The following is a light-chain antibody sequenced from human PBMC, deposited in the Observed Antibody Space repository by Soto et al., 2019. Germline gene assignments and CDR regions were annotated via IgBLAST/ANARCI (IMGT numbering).Light chain of an antibody. CDR1: SGSVSTSYY. J-gene: IGLJ3*02. V-gene: IGLV8-61*01. CDR2: STN. Sequence: QTVVTQEPSFSVSPGGTVTLTCGLSSGSVSTSYYPSWYQQTPGQAPRTLIYSTNTRSSGVPDRFSGSKSGTSASLAITGLQAEDEADYYCQAYDYSLTASVFGGGTKLTVL. CDR3: QAYDYSLTASV.